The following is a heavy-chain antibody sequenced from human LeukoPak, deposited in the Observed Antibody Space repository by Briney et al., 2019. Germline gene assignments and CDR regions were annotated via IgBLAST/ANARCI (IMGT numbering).Heavy chain of an antibody. CDR2: IYSGGTT. V-gene: IGHV3-53*01. Sequence: GGSLRLSCAASGFTFSSYSINWVRQAPGKGLEWVSVIYSGGTTYYADSVKGRFTISRDNSKNTLYLQMNSLRAEDTAVYYCARPGYDILTGYSIPFDYWGQGTLVTVSS. J-gene: IGHJ4*02. CDR1: GFTFSSYS. CDR3: ARPGYDILTGYSIPFDY. D-gene: IGHD3-9*01.